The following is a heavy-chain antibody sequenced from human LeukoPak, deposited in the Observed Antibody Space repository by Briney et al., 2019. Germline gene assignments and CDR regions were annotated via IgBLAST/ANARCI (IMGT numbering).Heavy chain of an antibody. CDR3: AREWDEYSSSSADEYMDL. D-gene: IGHD6-6*01. J-gene: IGHJ6*03. CDR2: INHSGSI. Sequence: SETLSLTCAVYGGSFSGYYWSWIRQPPGKGLEWIGEINHSGSINYNPSLKSRVTISVDTSKNQCSLKLYSVTAADTAVYYCAREWDEYSSSSADEYMDLWPKGHTVTVSS. CDR1: GGSFSGYY. V-gene: IGHV4-34*01.